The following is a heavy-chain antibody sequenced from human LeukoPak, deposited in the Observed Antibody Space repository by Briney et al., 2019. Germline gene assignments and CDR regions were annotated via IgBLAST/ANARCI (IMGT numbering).Heavy chain of an antibody. CDR3: ARGPGYCGRSSCENWYLDL. CDR1: GYTFTSYG. D-gene: IGHD2-2*01. Sequence: ASVKVSCKASGYTFTSYGISWVRQAPGQGLEWMGWISAYNGNTNYAQKLQGRVTMTTDTSTSTAYMELRSLRSDDTAVYYCARGPGYCGRSSCENWYLDLWGRGTLVTVSS. CDR2: ISAYNGNT. V-gene: IGHV1-18*01. J-gene: IGHJ2*01.